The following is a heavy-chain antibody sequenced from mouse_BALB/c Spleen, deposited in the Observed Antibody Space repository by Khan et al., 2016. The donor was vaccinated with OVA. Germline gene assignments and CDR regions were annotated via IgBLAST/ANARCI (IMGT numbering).Heavy chain of an antibody. CDR3: VRDGAYHRNDGWFAY. V-gene: IGHV1-4*01. D-gene: IGHD2-14*01. J-gene: IGHJ3*01. CDR2: INPSNGYT. CDR1: GYTFTSYT. Sequence: VQLQESGAELARPEASVKMSCKASGYTFTSYTIHWIKERPGQGLEWIGYINPSNGYTNYNQRFKDKATLTTDKSSTTAYLQLSSLTSDDSAVYNCVRDGAYHRNDGWFAYWGQGTLVTVSA.